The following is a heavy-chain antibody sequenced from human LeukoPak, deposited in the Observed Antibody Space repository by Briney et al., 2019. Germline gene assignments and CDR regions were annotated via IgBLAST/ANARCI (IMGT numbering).Heavy chain of an antibody. D-gene: IGHD6-13*01. J-gene: IGHJ2*01. CDR1: GFTFSRYA. V-gene: IGHV3-30-3*01. Sequence: GGSLRLSCAASGFTFSRYAMHWVRQAPGKGLEWVAVISYDGSKKNYADSVKGRFTISRDNSKNTLYLQMNSLRVDDTAMYYCARDRAATGDWYFDLWGRGTLVTVSS. CDR2: ISYDGSKK. CDR3: ARDRAATGDWYFDL.